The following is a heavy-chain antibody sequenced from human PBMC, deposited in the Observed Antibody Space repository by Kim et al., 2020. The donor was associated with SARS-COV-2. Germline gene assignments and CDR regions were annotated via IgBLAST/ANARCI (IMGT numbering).Heavy chain of an antibody. Sequence: NTKNPPKYQGRVTIHREPSASTAYMELSSLRSEDTAVYYCARDRQLAIDYWGQGTLVTVSS. J-gene: IGHJ4*02. D-gene: IGHD6-6*01. V-gene: IGHV1-3*01. CDR2: NT. CDR3: ARDRQLAIDY.